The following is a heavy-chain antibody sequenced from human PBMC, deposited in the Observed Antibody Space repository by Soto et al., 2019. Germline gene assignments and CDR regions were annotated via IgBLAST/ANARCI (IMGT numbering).Heavy chain of an antibody. D-gene: IGHD2-21*02. CDR1: GDSINNRSYY. V-gene: IGHV4-39*01. Sequence: SETLSLTCTVTGDSINNRSYYWGWIRQPPGKGLEWIGSIYYSGSTYNNPSLKSRVSMSVDTSKNQFSLKLRSVTAADTALYYCARQRTSVVTQACFDSWDQGSLVTVSS. CDR3: ARQRTSVVTQACFDS. CDR2: IYYSGST. J-gene: IGHJ4*02.